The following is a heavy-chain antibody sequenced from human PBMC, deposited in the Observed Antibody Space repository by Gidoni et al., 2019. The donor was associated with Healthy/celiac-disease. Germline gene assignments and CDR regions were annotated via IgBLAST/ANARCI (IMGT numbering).Heavy chain of an antibody. Sequence: QVQLVESGGGVVQPGRSLSLSCAASGFTFSRYAMHWVRQAPGKGLEWVAVISYDGSNKHYADSVKGRFTISRDNSKNTLYLQMNSLRAEDTAVYYCARDRGSGTHYYYYGMDVWGQGTTVTVSS. CDR1: GFTFSRYA. J-gene: IGHJ6*02. D-gene: IGHD3-10*01. CDR3: ARDRGSGTHYYYYGMDV. CDR2: ISYDGSNK. V-gene: IGHV3-30-3*01.